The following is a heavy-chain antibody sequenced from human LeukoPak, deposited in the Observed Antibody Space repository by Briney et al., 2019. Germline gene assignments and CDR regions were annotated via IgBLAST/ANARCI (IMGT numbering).Heavy chain of an antibody. V-gene: IGHV3-23*01. D-gene: IGHD5-12*01. CDR1: GFTLSSYA. J-gene: IGHJ4*02. Sequence: GGSLRLSCAASGFTLSSYAMNWVRQAPGKGLEWVSVISGRGGSTNYADSVKGRFTISRDSSKNTLYLQMNSLRAEDTAVYYCAKDPPGGYDYLFDCWGQGTLVTVSS. CDR2: ISGRGGST. CDR3: AKDPPGGYDYLFDC.